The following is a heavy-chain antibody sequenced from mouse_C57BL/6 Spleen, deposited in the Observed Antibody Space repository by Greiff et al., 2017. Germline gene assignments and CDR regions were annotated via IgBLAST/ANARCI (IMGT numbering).Heavy chain of an antibody. CDR2: IWSDGST. D-gene: IGHD2-5*01. Sequence: VQGVESGPGLVAPSQSLSITCTVSGFSLTSYGVHWVRQPPGKGLEWLVVIWSDGSTTYNSALKSRLSLSKDNSKSQVFLKMNSLQTDDTAMYYCARHDSNFSWFAYWGQGTLVTVSA. CDR3: ARHDSNFSWFAY. V-gene: IGHV2-6-1*01. CDR1: GFSLTSYG. J-gene: IGHJ3*01.